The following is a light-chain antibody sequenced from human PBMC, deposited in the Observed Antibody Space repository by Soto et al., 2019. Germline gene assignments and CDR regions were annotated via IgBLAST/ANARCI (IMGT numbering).Light chain of an antibody. CDR3: IQHNSFPPT. Sequence: IQMTQSPSSLSASVGDRVTITCRASQGIGNDLGWYQQKPGKAPKLLIYAASTLQSGVQSRFSGSGSGTEFTLTIRSLQPEDFATYYCIQHNSFPPTFGQGTKVDIK. J-gene: IGKJ1*01. CDR1: QGIGND. CDR2: AAS. V-gene: IGKV1-17*01.